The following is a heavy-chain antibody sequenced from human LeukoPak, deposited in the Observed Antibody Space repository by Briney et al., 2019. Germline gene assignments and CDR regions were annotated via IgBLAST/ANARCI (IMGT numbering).Heavy chain of an antibody. D-gene: IGHD5-18*01. J-gene: IGHJ4*02. CDR1: GFTFSSYG. Sequence: GGSLRLSCAASGFTFSSYGMHWVRLAPGKGLEWVAVISYDGSNKYYADSVKGRFTISRDNSKNTLYLQMNSLRAEDTAVYYCAKGGGYSYGYFDYWGQGTLVTVSS. CDR3: AKGGGYSYGYFDY. CDR2: ISYDGSNK. V-gene: IGHV3-30*18.